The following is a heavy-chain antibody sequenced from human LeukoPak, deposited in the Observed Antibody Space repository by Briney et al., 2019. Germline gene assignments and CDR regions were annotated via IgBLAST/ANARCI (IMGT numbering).Heavy chain of an antibody. Sequence: PGGSLRLSCAASGFTFSDPYMSWIRQAPGKGLEYLSYISPDGKSISYTDSVKGRFTISRDNAKNSLYLQMTSLRAEDTAIYYCARTARLLVYWGQGTLVTVSS. CDR1: GFTFSDPY. V-gene: IGHV3-11*01. CDR2: ISPDGKSI. D-gene: IGHD6-6*01. CDR3: ARTARLLVY. J-gene: IGHJ4*02.